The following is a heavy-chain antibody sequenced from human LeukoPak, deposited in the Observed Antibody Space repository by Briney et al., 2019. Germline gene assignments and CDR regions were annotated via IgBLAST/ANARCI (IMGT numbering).Heavy chain of an antibody. Sequence: SGTLSPTCTISGGSISSYYWNWIRQPAEKGLEGIGRIYTRGSTNYNPSLKSRVTMSVDTSKNQFSLKLSSVTAADTAVYYCAPQLGIMRAFDYWGQGTLVTVSS. D-gene: IGHD1-1*01. CDR2: IYTRGST. J-gene: IGHJ4*02. CDR1: GGSISSYY. CDR3: APQLGIMRAFDY. V-gene: IGHV4-4*07.